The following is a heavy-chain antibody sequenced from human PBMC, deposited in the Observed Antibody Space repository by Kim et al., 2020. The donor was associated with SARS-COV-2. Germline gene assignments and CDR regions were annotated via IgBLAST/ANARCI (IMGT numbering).Heavy chain of an antibody. V-gene: IGHV3-21*01. Sequence: GGSLRLSCRVSGFALRSYNMGWVRQSPEKGLEVVSSISTTGSYMFHADSVKGRFIISRDNTRNSVYLQMNSLRAEDTAVYYCARISLGSTDLYHYMDVWG. CDR1: GFALRSYN. CDR2: ISTTGSYM. CDR3: ARISLGSTDLYHYMDV. D-gene: IGHD3-3*01. J-gene: IGHJ6*03.